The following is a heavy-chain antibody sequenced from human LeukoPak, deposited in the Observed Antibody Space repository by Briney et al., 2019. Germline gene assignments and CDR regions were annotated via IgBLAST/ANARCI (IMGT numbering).Heavy chain of an antibody. CDR1: GGSISSYY. V-gene: IGHV4-59*12. J-gene: IGHJ4*02. CDR3: ARPDDSSGYYY. Sequence: SETLSLTCTVSGGSISSYYWSWIRQPPGKGLEWIGYIYYSGSTNYNPSLKSRVTISVDTSKNQFSLKLSSVTAADTAVYYCARPDDSSGYYYWGQGTLVTVSS. D-gene: IGHD3-22*01. CDR2: IYYSGST.